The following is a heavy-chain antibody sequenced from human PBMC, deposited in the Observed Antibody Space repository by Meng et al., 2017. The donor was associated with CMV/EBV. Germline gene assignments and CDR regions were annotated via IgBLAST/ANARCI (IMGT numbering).Heavy chain of an antibody. CDR1: GGSFSGYY. CDR2: INHSGST. Sequence: GSLRLSCAAYGGSFSGYYWSWIRQPPGKGLEWIGEINHSGSTNYNPSLKSRVTISVDTSKNQFSLKLSSVTAADTAVYYCARTVLGYCSSTSCYKNYYYGMDVWGQGTTVTVSS. CDR3: ARTVLGYCSSTSCYKNYYYGMDV. D-gene: IGHD2-2*02. V-gene: IGHV4-34*01. J-gene: IGHJ6*02.